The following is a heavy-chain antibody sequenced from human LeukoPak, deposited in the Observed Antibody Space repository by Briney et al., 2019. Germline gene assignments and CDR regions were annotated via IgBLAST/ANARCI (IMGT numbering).Heavy chain of an antibody. CDR3: AKEKTAVGGFDY. V-gene: IGHV3-23*01. Sequence: AGGSLRLSCAASGFTFSSYTMNWVRQAPGKGLEWVSAIRGRGTSTYYADSVKGRFTISRDNSKKTLYLQMNSLRADDTAVYYCAKEKTAVGGFDYWGQGALVTVSS. J-gene: IGHJ4*02. CDR2: IRGRGTST. D-gene: IGHD6-19*01. CDR1: GFTFSSYT.